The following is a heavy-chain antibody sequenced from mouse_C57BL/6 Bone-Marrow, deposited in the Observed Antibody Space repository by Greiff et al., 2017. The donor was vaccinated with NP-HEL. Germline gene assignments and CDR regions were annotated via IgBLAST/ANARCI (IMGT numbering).Heavy chain of an antibody. CDR1: GFNIKDDY. J-gene: IGHJ4*01. CDR3: TTEGLRRMDY. CDR2: IDPENGDT. Sequence: VQLQQSGAELVRPGASVKLSCTASGFNIKDDYMHWVKQRPEQGLEWIGGIDPENGDTEYASKFQGKATITADTSSNTAYLQLSSLTSEDTAVYYCTTEGLRRMDYWGQGTAVTLSS. D-gene: IGHD2-4*01. V-gene: IGHV14-4*01.